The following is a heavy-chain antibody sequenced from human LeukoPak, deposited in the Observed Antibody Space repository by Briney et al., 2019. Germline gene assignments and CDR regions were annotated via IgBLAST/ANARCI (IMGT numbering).Heavy chain of an antibody. CDR1: GYTFTGYY. Sequence: ASVTVSCKASGYTFTGYYMHWVRQAPGQGLEWMGWINPNSGGTNYAQKFQGRVTMTRDTSISTAYMELSRLRSDDTAVYYCARESCSSTSCYVNWFDPWGQGTLVTVSS. J-gene: IGHJ5*02. CDR2: INPNSGGT. D-gene: IGHD2-2*01. V-gene: IGHV1-2*02. CDR3: ARESCSSTSCYVNWFDP.